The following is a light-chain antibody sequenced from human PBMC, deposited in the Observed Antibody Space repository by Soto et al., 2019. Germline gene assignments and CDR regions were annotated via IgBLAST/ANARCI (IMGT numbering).Light chain of an antibody. CDR1: QDISKW. CDR2: VAS. J-gene: IGKJ3*01. CDR3: QQATSFPPFT. Sequence: DIQMTQSPASVSASVGDRVTITCRASQDISKWLAWYQQKPGKAPRLLVSVASNLQSGVPSRFSGSGSGTDFTLTISSLQPEDFATYFCQQATSFPPFTFGPGTKVDIK. V-gene: IGKV1-12*01.